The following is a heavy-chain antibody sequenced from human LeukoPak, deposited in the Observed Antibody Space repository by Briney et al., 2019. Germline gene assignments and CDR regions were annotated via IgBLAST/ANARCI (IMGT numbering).Heavy chain of an antibody. CDR3: ARDYGGNGEFHDY. CDR2: INPNSGGT. Sequence: ASVKVSCKASGYTFTGYFMHWVRQAPGQGLEWMGWINPNSGGTNYAQKFQGRVTMTRDTSISTAYMELSRLRSDDTAVYYCARDYGGNGEFHDYWGQGTLVTVSS. D-gene: IGHD3-10*01. J-gene: IGHJ4*02. CDR1: GYTFTGYF. V-gene: IGHV1-2*02.